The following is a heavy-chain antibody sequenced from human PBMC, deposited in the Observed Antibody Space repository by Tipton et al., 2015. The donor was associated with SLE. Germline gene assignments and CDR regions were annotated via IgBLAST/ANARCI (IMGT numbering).Heavy chain of an antibody. V-gene: IGHV4-34*01. CDR2: INHSGST. CDR3: ARDGSGYDSRVFDY. D-gene: IGHD5-12*01. J-gene: IGHJ4*02. CDR1: GGSFSGYY. Sequence: TLSLTCAVYGGSFSGYYWSWIRQPPGKGLEWIGEINHSGSTNYNPSLKSRVTISVDTSKNQFSLKLSSVTAADTAVYYCARDGSGYDSRVFDYWGQGTLVTVSS.